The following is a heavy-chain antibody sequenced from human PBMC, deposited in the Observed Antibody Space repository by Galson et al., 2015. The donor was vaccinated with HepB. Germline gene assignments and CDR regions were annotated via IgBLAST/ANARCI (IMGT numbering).Heavy chain of an antibody. J-gene: IGHJ4*02. CDR1: GGSISSSSYY. CDR3: ARLGRGWTLGVDY. Sequence: SETLSLTCTVSGGSISSSSYYWGWIRQPPGKGLEWIGSIYYSGSTYYNPSLKSRVTISVDTSKNQFSLKLSSVTAADTAVYYCARLGRGWTLGVDYWGQGTLVTVSS. CDR2: IYYSGST. V-gene: IGHV4-39*01. D-gene: IGHD6-19*01.